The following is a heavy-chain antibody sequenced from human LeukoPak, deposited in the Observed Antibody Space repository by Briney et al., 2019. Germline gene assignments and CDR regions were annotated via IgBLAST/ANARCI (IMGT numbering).Heavy chain of an antibody. CDR1: GFTFSGYG. J-gene: IGHJ4*02. Sequence: PGGSLRLSCAASGFTFSGYGMSWVRQAPGKGLKWVSAISGSGGSTYYADSVKGRITISRDNSKNTLYLQMNSLRAEDTAVYYCAKGVGYCSGGSCQPFDYWGQGTLVTVSS. CDR3: AKGVGYCSGGSCQPFDY. V-gene: IGHV3-23*01. D-gene: IGHD2-15*01. CDR2: ISGSGGST.